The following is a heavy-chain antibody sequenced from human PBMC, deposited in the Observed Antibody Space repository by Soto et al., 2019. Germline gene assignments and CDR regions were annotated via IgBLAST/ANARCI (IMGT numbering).Heavy chain of an antibody. V-gene: IGHV3-21*01. CDR3: ARLQTGADAFDI. J-gene: IGHJ3*02. CDR2: ISSSSSYI. Sequence: EVQLVESGGGLVKPGGSLRLSCAASGFTFSSYSMNWVRQAPGKGLEWVSSISSSSSYIYYADSVKGRFTISRDNAKNSLYLQMTSLRAEDTAVYYCARLQTGADAFDIWGQGTMVTVSS. CDR1: GFTFSSYS. D-gene: IGHD7-27*01.